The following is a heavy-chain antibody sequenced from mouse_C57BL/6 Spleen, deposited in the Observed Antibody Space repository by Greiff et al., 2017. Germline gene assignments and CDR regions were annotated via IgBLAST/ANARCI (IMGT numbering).Heavy chain of an antibody. Sequence: QVQLQQSGAELVKPGASVKLSCKASGYTFTSYWMHWVKQRPGQGLEWIGMIHPNSGSTNYNEKFKSKATLTVDKSSRTAYMQLSSLTSEDSAVYYCARDPALLRFYWGQGTTLTVSS. J-gene: IGHJ2*01. CDR1: GYTFTSYW. V-gene: IGHV1-64*01. D-gene: IGHD1-1*01. CDR2: IHPNSGST. CDR3: ARDPALLRFY.